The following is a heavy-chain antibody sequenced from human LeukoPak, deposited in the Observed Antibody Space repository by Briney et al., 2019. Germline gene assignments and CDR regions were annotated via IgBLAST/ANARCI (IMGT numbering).Heavy chain of an antibody. V-gene: IGHV4-38-2*02. CDR1: GYSISSGYY. CDR2: VYYTGST. D-gene: IGHD5-12*01. CDR3: AREGNSLNWFDP. J-gene: IGHJ5*02. Sequence: SETLSLTCAVSGYSISSGYYWAWMRPPPGRGLEWIGSVYYTGSTHYNTSLKSRVTVSVDTSKNQFSLKLTYLTAADTAVYYCAREGNSLNWFDPWGQGTLVTVSS.